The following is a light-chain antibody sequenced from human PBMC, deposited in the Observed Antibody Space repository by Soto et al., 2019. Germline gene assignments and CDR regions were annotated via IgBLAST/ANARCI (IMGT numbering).Light chain of an antibody. J-gene: IGKJ1*01. CDR2: GAS. Sequence: EIVMTQSPATLSVSPGEKATLSCRASQSVTSYLAWYQQTPGQAPRLLIQGASARATDVPARFSGSGSGTEFTLTISSLQSEDCAVYYCQQYSNWPWTFGQGTKVEI. CDR3: QQYSNWPWT. CDR1: QSVTSY. V-gene: IGKV3-15*01.